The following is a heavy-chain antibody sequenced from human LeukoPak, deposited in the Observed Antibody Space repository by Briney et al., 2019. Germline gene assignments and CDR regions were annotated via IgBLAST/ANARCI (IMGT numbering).Heavy chain of an antibody. D-gene: IGHD3-22*01. Sequence: ASVKVSCKASGYTFTNYYMHWVRQAPGQGLEWMGWISAYNGNTNYAQKLQGRVTMTTDTSTSTAYMELRSLRSDDTAVYYCARADSSGYHRYFDYWGQGTLVTVSS. CDR3: ARADSSGYHRYFDY. J-gene: IGHJ4*02. V-gene: IGHV1-18*04. CDR2: ISAYNGNT. CDR1: GYTFTNYY.